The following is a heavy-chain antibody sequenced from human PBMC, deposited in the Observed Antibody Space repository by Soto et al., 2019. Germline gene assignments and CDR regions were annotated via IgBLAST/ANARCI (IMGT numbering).Heavy chain of an antibody. CDR2: LYYSGST. V-gene: IGHV4-39*01. Sequence: SETLSLTCTVSGTSITSSNYYWGWIRQPPGKGMEWIGTLYYSGSTYYNPSLKSPVTIFVDTSKNQFSLKLSSVTAADTAVYYCARIAVAATAFDFWGQGTLVTVSS. CDR1: GTSITSSNYY. D-gene: IGHD6-19*01. J-gene: IGHJ4*02. CDR3: ARIAVAATAFDF.